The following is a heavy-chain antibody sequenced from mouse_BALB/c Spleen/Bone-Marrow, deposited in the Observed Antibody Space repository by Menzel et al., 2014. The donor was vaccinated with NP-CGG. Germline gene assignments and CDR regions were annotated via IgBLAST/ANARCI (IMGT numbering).Heavy chain of an antibody. CDR3: AGSGGYGNYLAWFAY. V-gene: IGHV14-3*02. CDR2: IDPANGIT. CDR1: GFNIKDTY. Sequence: ESGAELVKPGASVKLSCTASGFNIKDTYMHWVKQRPEQGLEWIGRIDPANGITKYDPKFQGKATITADTSSNTAYLQLSSLTSEDTAVYYCAGSGGYGNYLAWFAYWGQGTLVTVSA. J-gene: IGHJ3*01. D-gene: IGHD2-10*02.